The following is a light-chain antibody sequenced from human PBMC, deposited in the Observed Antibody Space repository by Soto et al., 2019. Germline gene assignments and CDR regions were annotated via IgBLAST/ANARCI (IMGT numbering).Light chain of an antibody. J-gene: IGKJ1*01. CDR3: QHYGTSPWT. CDR1: QSVSSNS. CDR2: GAS. Sequence: PGERATLSCRASQSVSSNSLAWFQQKPGQAPRLLIFGASSRATGIPDRFSGSGSGTDFTLTISRLEPEDFAVYYCQHYGTSPWTFGQWTKVEIK. V-gene: IGKV3-20*01.